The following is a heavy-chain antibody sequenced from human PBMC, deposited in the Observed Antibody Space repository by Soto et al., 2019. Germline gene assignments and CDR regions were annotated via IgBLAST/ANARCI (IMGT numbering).Heavy chain of an antibody. J-gene: IGHJ6*02. CDR1: GYTFTSYG. V-gene: IGHV1-18*01. CDR3: ARLELRGVIRYGMDV. Sequence: ASVKVSCKASGYTFTSYGISWVRQAPGQGLEWMGWISAYNGNTNYAQKLQGRVTMTTDTSTSTAYMELRSLRSDDTAVYYCARLELRGVIRYGMDVWGQGTTVTVSS. D-gene: IGHD3-10*01. CDR2: ISAYNGNT.